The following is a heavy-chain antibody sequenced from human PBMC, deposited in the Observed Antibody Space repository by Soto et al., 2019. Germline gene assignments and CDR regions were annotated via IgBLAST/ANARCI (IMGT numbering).Heavy chain of an antibody. CDR1: GFTFSSYA. Sequence: LRLSCAASGFTFSSYAMHWVRQAPGKGLEWVAVISHDGSNKYYADSVKGRFTISRDNSKNTLYLQMNSLRAEDTAVYYCARDGGYSYGYCNYWGQGTLVTVSS. V-gene: IGHV3-30-3*01. CDR2: ISHDGSNK. CDR3: ARDGGYSYGYCNY. D-gene: IGHD5-18*01. J-gene: IGHJ4*02.